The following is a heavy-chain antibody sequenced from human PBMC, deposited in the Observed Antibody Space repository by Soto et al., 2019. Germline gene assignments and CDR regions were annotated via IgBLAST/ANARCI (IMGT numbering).Heavy chain of an antibody. CDR3: ARGRYGDY. D-gene: IGHD1-1*01. CDR2: ISAHNGNT. CDR1: GYGFTTYG. V-gene: IGHV1-18*01. Sequence: QVHLVQSGAEVKKPGASVKVSCKGSGYGFTTYGITWVRQAPGQGLEWMAWISAHNGNTNYAQKLQGRVTVTRDTSKSTAYMALRSLRSDDTAVYYCARGRYGDYWGQGALVTVSS. J-gene: IGHJ4*02.